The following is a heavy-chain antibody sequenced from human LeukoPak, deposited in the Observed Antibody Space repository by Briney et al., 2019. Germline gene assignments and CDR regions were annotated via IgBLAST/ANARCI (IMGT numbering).Heavy chain of an antibody. CDR1: GFTFSDYW. CDR3: AKDFEYSNSPYYMDV. J-gene: IGHJ6*03. Sequence: GGSLRLSCAVSGFTFSDYWMTWVRQAPGKGLEWVSAISGGGDITYFADSVEGRFTISRDNSNNTLYLNMNSLRPEDTAIYYCAKDFEYSNSPYYMDVWGKGTTVTVSS. CDR2: ISGGGDIT. V-gene: IGHV3-23*01. D-gene: IGHD6-6*01.